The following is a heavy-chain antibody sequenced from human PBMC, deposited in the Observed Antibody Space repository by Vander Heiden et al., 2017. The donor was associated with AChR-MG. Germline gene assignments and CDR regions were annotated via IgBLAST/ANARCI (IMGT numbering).Heavy chain of an antibody. J-gene: IGHJ6*02. CDR3: ARDAYNWNYNNYYYGMDV. D-gene: IGHD1-7*01. Sequence: EVQLVESGGGLVKPGGSLRLSCAASGFTFSSYSMNWVRQAAGKGLEWVSSSSSSSSYIYYADSVKGRFTISRDNAKNSLYLQMNSLRAEDTAVYYCARDAYNWNYNNYYYGMDVWGQGTTVTVSS. CDR1: GFTFSSYS. CDR2: SSSSSSYI. V-gene: IGHV3-21*01.